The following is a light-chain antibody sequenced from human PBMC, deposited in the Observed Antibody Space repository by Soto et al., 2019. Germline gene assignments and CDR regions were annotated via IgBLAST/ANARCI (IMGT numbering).Light chain of an antibody. Sequence: ASVGDRVTISCRASQDISTHLAWFAQKPGRAPQLLIYAASSLQSGVPSRCSGGGSGTDFTLTISNLQPEDFATYYCQQSYSTPPTFGQGTKVDIK. J-gene: IGKJ2*01. CDR2: AAS. CDR1: QDISTH. V-gene: IGKV1-39*01. CDR3: QQSYSTPPT.